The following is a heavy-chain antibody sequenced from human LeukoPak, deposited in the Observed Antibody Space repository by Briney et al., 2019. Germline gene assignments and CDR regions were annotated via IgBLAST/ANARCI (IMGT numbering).Heavy chain of an antibody. CDR1: GFTFSNYA. Sequence: GGSLILSCAASGFTFSNYAMHWVRQAPGRGLEWMAIIWYDGSYKYYADSVKGRFTISRDNSKNTLYLQVNSLTAEDTAVYYCARGNSDAFDIWGHGTMVTVSP. V-gene: IGHV3-33*01. D-gene: IGHD4-23*01. CDR2: IWYDGSYK. CDR3: ARGNSDAFDI. J-gene: IGHJ3*02.